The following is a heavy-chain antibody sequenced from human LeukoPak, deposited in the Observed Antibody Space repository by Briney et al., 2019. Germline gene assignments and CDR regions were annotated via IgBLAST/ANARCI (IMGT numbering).Heavy chain of an antibody. CDR2: ISSSGSTI. D-gene: IGHD2-15*01. J-gene: IGHJ6*02. CDR1: GFTFSDYY. V-gene: IGHV3-11*01. Sequence: PGGSLRLSCAASGFTFSDYYMSWIRQAPGKGLEWVSYISSSGSTIYYADSVKGRFTISRDNAKNSLNLQMNSLRAEDTAVYYCARGYCSGSSCYRRDYYYGMDVWGQGTTVTVSS. CDR3: ARGYCSGSSCYRRDYYYGMDV.